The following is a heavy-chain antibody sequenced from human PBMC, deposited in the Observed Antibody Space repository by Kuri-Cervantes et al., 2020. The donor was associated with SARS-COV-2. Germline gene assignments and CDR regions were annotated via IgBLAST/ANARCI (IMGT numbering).Heavy chain of an antibody. CDR1: GFTFSGHW. CDR2: INPDGSYT. Sequence: LSLTCAASGFTFSGHWIHWVRQAPGKGLVWVSRINPDGSYTNNTDSVKGRFTLSRDNAKNMLFLQMNSLRAEDTAVYYCVRDGDHWNFDYWGQGTLVTVSS. J-gene: IGHJ4*02. CDR3: VRDGDHWNFDY. D-gene: IGHD1-1*01. V-gene: IGHV3-74*01.